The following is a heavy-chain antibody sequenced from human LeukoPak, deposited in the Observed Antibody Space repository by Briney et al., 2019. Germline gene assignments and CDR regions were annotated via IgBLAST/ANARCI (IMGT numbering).Heavy chain of an antibody. CDR2: ISWNSGSI. V-gene: IGHV3-9*01. CDR3: ARVGQHAYYYYMDV. Sequence: GGSLRLSCAASGFTFDDYAMHWVRQAPGKGLEWVSGISWNSGSIGYADSVKGRFTISRDNAKNSLYLQMNSLRAEDTAVYYCARVGQHAYYYYMDVWGKGTTVTVSS. J-gene: IGHJ6*03. D-gene: IGHD2-2*01. CDR1: GFTFDDYA.